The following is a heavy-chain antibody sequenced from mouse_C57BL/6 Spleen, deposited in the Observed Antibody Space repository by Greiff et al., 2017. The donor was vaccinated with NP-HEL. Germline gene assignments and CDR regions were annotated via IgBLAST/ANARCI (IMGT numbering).Heavy chain of an antibody. Sequence: EVKVEESGAELVKPGASVKLSCTASGFNIKDYYMHWVKQRTEQGLEWIGRIDPEDGETKYAPKFQGKATITADTSSNTAYLQLSSLTSEDTAVYYWARITTVVATDAYWGQGTLVAVSA. D-gene: IGHD1-1*01. CDR1: GFNIKDYY. J-gene: IGHJ3*01. CDR3: ARITTVVATDAY. CDR2: IDPEDGET. V-gene: IGHV14-2*01.